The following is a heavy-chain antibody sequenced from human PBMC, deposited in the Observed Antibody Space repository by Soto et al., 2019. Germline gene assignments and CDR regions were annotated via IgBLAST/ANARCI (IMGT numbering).Heavy chain of an antibody. D-gene: IGHD2-2*01. CDR2: IYYSGST. Sequence: QVQLQESGPGLVKPSETLSLTCTVSGGSISSYYWSWIRQPPGKGLEWIGYIYYSGSTNYNPSLKSRVTISVDTSKNQFSLKLSSVTVADTAVYYCARHVVPAANYFAYWGQGTLVTVSP. V-gene: IGHV4-59*08. CDR1: GGSISSYY. CDR3: ARHVVPAANYFAY. J-gene: IGHJ4*02.